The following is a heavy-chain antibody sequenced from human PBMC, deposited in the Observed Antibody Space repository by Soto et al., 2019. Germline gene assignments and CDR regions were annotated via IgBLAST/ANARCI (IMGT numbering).Heavy chain of an antibody. CDR1: GGTCSSYS. CDR3: ARDGREGTDANYFDY. J-gene: IGHJ4*02. CDR2: IIPIFGTA. V-gene: IGHV1-69*13. D-gene: IGHD1-26*01. Sequence: SAVKVSCSSSGGTCSSYSIIWVRQAPGQGLEWMGGIIPIFGTANYAQKFQGRVTITADESTSAAYMELSSLRSEDTAVYYCARDGREGTDANYFDYWGQGTLVTVSS.